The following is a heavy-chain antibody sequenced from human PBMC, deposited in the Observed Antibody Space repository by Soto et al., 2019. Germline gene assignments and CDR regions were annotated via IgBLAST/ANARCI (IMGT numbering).Heavy chain of an antibody. CDR1: GYTFNDYE. CDR2: MNPNSGET. CDR3: ARIAMPARPRCYNWFDP. V-gene: IGHV1-8*02. D-gene: IGHD2-2*01. J-gene: IGHJ5*02. Sequence: ASVKVSCKTSGYTFNDYEINWVRQATGQGLEWIGWMNPNSGETGYAQRFQGRVTMTTSSSLSTAYLELSSLTSDDTAVYYCARIAMPARPRCYNWFDPWGQGTLVTVSS.